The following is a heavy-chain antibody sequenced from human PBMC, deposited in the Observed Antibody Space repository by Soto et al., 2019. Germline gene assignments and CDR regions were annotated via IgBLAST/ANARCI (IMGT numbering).Heavy chain of an antibody. CDR2: ISSSSSYI. D-gene: IGHD4-17*01. J-gene: IGHJ3*02. CDR1: GFTFSRYS. Sequence: PGGSLRLSCAASGFTFSRYSMNWVRQAPGKGPEWVSSISSSSSYIYYADSVKGRFTISRDNAKNSLYLQMNSLRAEDTAVYYCARDMTTVTSDAFDIWGQGTMVTVSS. CDR3: ARDMTTVTSDAFDI. V-gene: IGHV3-21*01.